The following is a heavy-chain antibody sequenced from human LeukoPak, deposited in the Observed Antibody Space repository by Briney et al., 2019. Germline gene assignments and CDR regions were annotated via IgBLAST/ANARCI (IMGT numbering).Heavy chain of an antibody. CDR3: ARHFEVVVAATLSDAFDI. Sequence: SETLSLTCTVSGGSISSYSYYWGWIRQPPGKGLEWIGSMYHNGSTYYNPSLKSRVTISVDTSKNQFSLKLSSVTAADTAVYYCARHFEVVVAATLSDAFDIWGQGTMVTVSS. CDR2: MYHNGST. CDR1: GGSISSYSYY. J-gene: IGHJ3*02. V-gene: IGHV4-39*01. D-gene: IGHD2-15*01.